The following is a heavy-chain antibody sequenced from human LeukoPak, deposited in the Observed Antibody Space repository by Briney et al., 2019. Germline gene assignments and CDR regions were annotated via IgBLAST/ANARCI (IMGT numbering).Heavy chain of an antibody. CDR1: GFTFSSHS. V-gene: IGHV3-21*01. J-gene: IGHJ6*03. CDR3: ARDINGGATYYYYYMDV. Sequence: PGGSLRLSCAASGFTFSSHSMNWVRQAPGKGLEWVSSISSSSSYIYYADSVKGRFTISRDNAKNSLYLQMNSLRAEDTAVYYCARDINGGATYYYYYMDVWGKGTTVTVSS. D-gene: IGHD2-8*01. CDR2: ISSSSSYI.